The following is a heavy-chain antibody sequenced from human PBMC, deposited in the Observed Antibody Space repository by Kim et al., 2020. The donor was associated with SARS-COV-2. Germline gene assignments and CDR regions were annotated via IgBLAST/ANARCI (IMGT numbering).Heavy chain of an antibody. V-gene: IGHV3-48*04. CDR3: VSANYWAFVI. D-gene: IGHD2-15*01. CDR2: ISGTGTIT. Sequence: GGSLRLSCATSGFTLSIYSMNWVRQSPGKGLEWVSHISGTGTITKHADSVRGRFTISRDNAKNSLFLQMNGLRAEDTAVYYCVSANYWAFVIWGHGSMVT. J-gene: IGHJ3*02. CDR1: GFTLSIYS.